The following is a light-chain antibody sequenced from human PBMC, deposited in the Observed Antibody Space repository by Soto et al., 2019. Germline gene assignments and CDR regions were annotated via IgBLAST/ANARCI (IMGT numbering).Light chain of an antibody. V-gene: IGKV3-20*01. CDR1: QSVGSN. Sequence: DMVTTQSPATLSVSPGERATRACRASQSVGSNLAWYQQKPGQAPRLRTYGATHRATGTQDCFGGSGSGTDFPLTISRLAHDDSAVYYRQQYGSSGTFGQGTKVDIK. CDR3: QQYGSSGT. CDR2: GAT. J-gene: IGKJ1*01.